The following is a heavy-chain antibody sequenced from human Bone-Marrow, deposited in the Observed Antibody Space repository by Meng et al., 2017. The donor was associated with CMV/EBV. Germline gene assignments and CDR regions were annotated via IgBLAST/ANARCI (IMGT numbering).Heavy chain of an antibody. CDR3: ARDTHIVVVPAAIYYYYGMDV. J-gene: IGHJ6*02. Sequence: ESLKISCGVSGYSISSGSYYWSWIRQPPGKGLEWIGYIYYSGSTNYNPSLKSRVTISVDTSKNQFSLKLSSVTAADTAVYYCARDTHIVVVPAAIYYYYGMDVWGQGTTVTVSS. CDR2: IYYSGST. D-gene: IGHD2-2*01. CDR1: GYSISSGSYY. V-gene: IGHV4-61*01.